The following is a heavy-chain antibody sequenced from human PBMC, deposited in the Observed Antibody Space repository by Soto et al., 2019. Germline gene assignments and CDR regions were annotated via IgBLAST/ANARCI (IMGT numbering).Heavy chain of an antibody. V-gene: IGHV3-23*01. Sequence: EVQLLESGGGLVQPGGSLRLSCAASGFTFSSYAMSWVRQAPGKGLEWVSVISGSGGSTYYADSVKGRFTISGDNSKNTLYRQMNSLRAEDTAVYYSSKRTVGWYFDLWGRGTLVTVSS. CDR1: GFTFSSYA. J-gene: IGHJ2*01. CDR3: SKRTVGWYFDL. CDR2: ISGSGGST. D-gene: IGHD4-17*01.